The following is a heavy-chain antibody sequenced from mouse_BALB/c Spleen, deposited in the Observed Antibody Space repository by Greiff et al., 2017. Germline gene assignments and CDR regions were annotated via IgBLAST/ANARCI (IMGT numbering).Heavy chain of an antibody. V-gene: IGHV1-54*03. CDR2: INPGSGGT. Sequence: QVHVKQSGAELVRPGTSVKVSCKASGYAFTNYLIEWVKQRPGQGLEWIGVINPGSGGTNYNEKFKGKATLTADKSSSTAYMQLSSLTSDDSAVYFCARRDDYDGFAYWGQGTLVTVSA. CDR3: ARRDDYDGFAY. J-gene: IGHJ3*01. D-gene: IGHD2-4*01. CDR1: GYAFTNYL.